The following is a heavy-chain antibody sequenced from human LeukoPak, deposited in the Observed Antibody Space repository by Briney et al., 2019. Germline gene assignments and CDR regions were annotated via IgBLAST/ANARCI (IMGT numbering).Heavy chain of an antibody. V-gene: IGHV3-30*18. Sequence: PGGSLRLSCAASGFTFSSHGMRWVRQAPGKGLEWVAVISYDGRNKYYADSVKGRFTISRDNSKNTLYLQMNNLRAEDTAVYYCAKDGSYYDILTGYQYFDYWGQGTLVTVSS. CDR2: ISYDGRNK. CDR1: GFTFSSHG. D-gene: IGHD3-9*01. J-gene: IGHJ4*02. CDR3: AKDGSYYDILTGYQYFDY.